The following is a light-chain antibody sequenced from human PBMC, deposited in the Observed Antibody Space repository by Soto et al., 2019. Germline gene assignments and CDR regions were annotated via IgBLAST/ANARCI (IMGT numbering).Light chain of an antibody. J-gene: IGKJ2*01. CDR1: QSVSSN. V-gene: IGKV3-15*01. CDR2: GAS. Sequence: EIVMTQSPATLSVSPGERATLSCRASQSVSSNLAWYQQKPGQAPRLLIYGASNRATGIPARFSGSGSGTEFTLNISSLQSEDFAVYYCQQYNNWPYTFGQGTKLEIK. CDR3: QQYNNWPYT.